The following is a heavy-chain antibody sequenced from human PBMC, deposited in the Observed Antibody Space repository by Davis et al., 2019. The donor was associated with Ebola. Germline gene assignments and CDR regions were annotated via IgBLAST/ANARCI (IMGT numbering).Heavy chain of an antibody. V-gene: IGHV4-34*01. CDR2: INHSGST. Sequence: SETLSLTCAVYGGSFSGYYWSWIRQPPGKGPEWIGEINHSGSTNYNPSLKSRVTISVDTSKNQFSLKLSSVTAADTAVYYCARGQELYFDYWGQGTLVTVSS. CDR1: GGSFSGYY. J-gene: IGHJ4*02. CDR3: ARGQELYFDY. D-gene: IGHD1-26*01.